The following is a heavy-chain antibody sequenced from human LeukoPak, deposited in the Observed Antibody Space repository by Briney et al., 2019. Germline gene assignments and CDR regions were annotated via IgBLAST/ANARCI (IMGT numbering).Heavy chain of an antibody. CDR1: GGSISSYS. J-gene: IGHJ3*01. CDR3: ARGVAAGYGDSDAFDV. D-gene: IGHD4-17*01. Sequence: SETLSLTCTVSGGSISSYSWSWIRQPAGKGLEWIGRIYASGTTSYNPSLKSRVTMSVDTSKNQFSLKLTSVTAADTAVYYCARGVAAGYGDSDAFDVWGQGTMVTVSS. V-gene: IGHV4-4*07. CDR2: IYASGTT.